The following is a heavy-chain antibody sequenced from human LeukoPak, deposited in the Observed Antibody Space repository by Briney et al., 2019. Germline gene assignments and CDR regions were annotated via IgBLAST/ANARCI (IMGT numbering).Heavy chain of an antibody. CDR1: DGSISSSSYY. J-gene: IGHJ4*02. Sequence: SETLSLTCTVSDGSISSSSYYWGWIRQPPGKGLEWIGSIYYSGSTYYNPSLKRRVTISVDTSKNQFSLKLSSVTAADTAVYYCVRGGFGMVRGVKIDYWGQRTLVTVSS. CDR2: IYYSGST. D-gene: IGHD3-10*01. V-gene: IGHV4-39*07. CDR3: VRGGFGMVRGVKIDY.